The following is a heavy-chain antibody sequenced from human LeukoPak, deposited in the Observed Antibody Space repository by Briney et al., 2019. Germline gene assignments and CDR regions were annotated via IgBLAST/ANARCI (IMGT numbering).Heavy chain of an antibody. CDR2: ISSSGSTI. Sequence: GGSLRLSCAASGFTFSSYEMNWVRQAPGKGLEWVSYISSSGSTIYYADSVKGRFTISRDNAKNSLYLQMNSLRAEDTAVYYCARDQYNSYSSSWTGYYYYYMDVWGKGTTVTISS. V-gene: IGHV3-48*03. CDR1: GFTFSSYE. J-gene: IGHJ6*03. D-gene: IGHD6-13*01. CDR3: ARDQYNSYSSSWTGYYYYYMDV.